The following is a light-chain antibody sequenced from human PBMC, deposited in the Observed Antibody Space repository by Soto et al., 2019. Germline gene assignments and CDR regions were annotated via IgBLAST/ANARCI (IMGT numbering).Light chain of an antibody. J-gene: IGKJ1*01. CDR3: MQGTHWPRT. Sequence: DVVMTQSPLSLPVTLGQPASISCRSSQSLVYSDGDTYLSWFQQRPGQSPRRLIYKVSNRDFGVPDRFSGSGSGTDFTLKISRVEAEDVGMYYCMQGTHWPRTFGQGTKVDIK. V-gene: IGKV2-30*01. CDR1: QSLVYSDGDTY. CDR2: KVS.